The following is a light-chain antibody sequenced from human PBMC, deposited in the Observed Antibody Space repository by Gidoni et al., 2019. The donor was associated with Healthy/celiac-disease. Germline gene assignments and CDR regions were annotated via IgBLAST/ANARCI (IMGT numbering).Light chain of an antibody. CDR1: QSLMHSNGYNY. CDR3: MQALQNRWT. V-gene: IGKV2-28*01. CDR2: LGS. Sequence: EIVMTQSPLSRPVTPAEPASISCSSSQSLMHSNGYNYLDWYLQKPGQSPQLLIHLGSIRASGVPDRFSGSGSGTDFTLKISRVEAEDVGIYYWMQALQNRWTFGQGTKVEIK. J-gene: IGKJ1*01.